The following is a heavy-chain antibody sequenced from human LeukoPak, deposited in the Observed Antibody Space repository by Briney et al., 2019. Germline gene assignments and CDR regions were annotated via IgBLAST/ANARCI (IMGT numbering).Heavy chain of an antibody. CDR2: IYSGGST. V-gene: IGHV3-53*01. CDR3: ARELRGAFDI. Sequence: PGGSLRLSCAASGFTVSSNYMSWVRQAPGKGLEWVSVIYSGGSTYYADSVKGRFTISRDNSKNTLYLQMNSLRAEDTTVYYCARELRGAFDIWGQGTMVTVSS. J-gene: IGHJ3*02. CDR1: GFTVSSNY. D-gene: IGHD3-16*01.